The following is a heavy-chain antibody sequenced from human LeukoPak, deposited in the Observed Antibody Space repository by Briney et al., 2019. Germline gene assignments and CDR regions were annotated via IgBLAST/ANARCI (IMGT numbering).Heavy chain of an antibody. CDR3: ARPPDYYDSSGVDY. V-gene: IGHV5-51*01. CDR2: IYPGDSDT. CDR1: GYSFPLHW. J-gene: IGHJ4*02. D-gene: IGHD3-22*01. Sequence: GESLKISCQGSGYSFPLHWIAWVRQMPGKGLECMGIIYPGDSDTRYSPSFQGQVTISADKSISTAYLQWSSLKASDTAMYYCARPPDYYDSSGVDYWGQGTLVTVSS.